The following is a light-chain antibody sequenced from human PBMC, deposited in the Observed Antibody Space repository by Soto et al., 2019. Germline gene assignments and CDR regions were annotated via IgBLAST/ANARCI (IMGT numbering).Light chain of an antibody. Sequence: DIQLTQSPSFLSASVGDRVTITCRASQDISSHLAWYQQKPGKAPKLLIYAASTLQSGVPSGFGCSGSGTEFTLTITSLQPEDFATYYCQQVKTYPLTFGGGTKVESK. V-gene: IGKV1-9*01. J-gene: IGKJ4*01. CDR2: AAS. CDR3: QQVKTYPLT. CDR1: QDISSH.